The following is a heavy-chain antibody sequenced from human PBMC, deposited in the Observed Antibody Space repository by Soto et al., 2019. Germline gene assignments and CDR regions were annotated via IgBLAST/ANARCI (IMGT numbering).Heavy chain of an antibody. CDR2: IWYDGSNK. V-gene: IGHV3-33*01. Sequence: QVQLLESGGGVVQPGRSLRLSCAASGFTFSSYGMHWVRQAPGKGLEWVAVIWYDGSNKYYADSVKGRFTISRDNSKNTLYLQMNSLRAEDTAVYYCARDQYDFWRGYYIYYYYYMDDWGTGTTVTVSS. CDR1: GFTFSSYG. J-gene: IGHJ6*03. D-gene: IGHD3-3*01. CDR3: ARDQYDFWRGYYIYYYYYMDD.